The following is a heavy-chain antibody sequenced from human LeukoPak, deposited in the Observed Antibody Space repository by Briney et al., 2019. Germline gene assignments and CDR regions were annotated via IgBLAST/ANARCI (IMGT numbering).Heavy chain of an antibody. V-gene: IGHV1-69*13. CDR2: TIPIFGTA. D-gene: IGHD3-3*01. J-gene: IGHJ3*02. CDR1: GGTFSSYA. Sequence: GASVKVSCKASGGTFSSYAISWVRQAPGQGREWMGGTIPIFGTANYAQKFQGRVTITADESTSTAYMELSSLRSEDTAVYYCARDRERITIFGGPYSRAFDIWGQGTMVTVSS. CDR3: ARDRERITIFGGPYSRAFDI.